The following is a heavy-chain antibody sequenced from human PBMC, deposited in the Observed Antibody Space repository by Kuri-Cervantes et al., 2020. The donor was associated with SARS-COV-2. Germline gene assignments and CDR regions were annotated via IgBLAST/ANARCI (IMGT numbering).Heavy chain of an antibody. Sequence: VSCKASGGTFSGYRVTWVRQAPGQGPEWMGEINPILGTTNYAQKFQGRVTITTDDSTTTAYMDLSGLRSDDTAVYYCARDRAPVSAAGPTYFDYWSQGTLVTVSS. D-gene: IGHD6-13*01. CDR2: INPILGTT. V-gene: IGHV1-69*16. CDR3: ARDRAPVSAAGPTYFDY. CDR1: GGTFSGYR. J-gene: IGHJ4*02.